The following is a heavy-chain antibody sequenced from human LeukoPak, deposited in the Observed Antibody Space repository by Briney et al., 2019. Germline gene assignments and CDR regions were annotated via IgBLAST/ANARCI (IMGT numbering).Heavy chain of an antibody. J-gene: IGHJ3*02. CDR2: IYTSGST. Sequence: SETLSLTCTVSGGSMNGYYWSWIRQTAGKGLEWIGRIYTSGSTNYNPSLKSRVTISVDTSKNQFSLKLSSVTAADTAVYYCARAHLGWLGTITGTTDAFDIWGQGTMVTVSS. CDR3: ARAHLGWLGTITGTTDAFDI. D-gene: IGHD1-7*01. CDR1: GGSMNGYY. V-gene: IGHV4-4*07.